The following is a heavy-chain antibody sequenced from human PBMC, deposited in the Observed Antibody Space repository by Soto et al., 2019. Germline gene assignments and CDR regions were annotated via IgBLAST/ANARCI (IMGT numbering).Heavy chain of an antibody. Sequence: GASVKVSCKASGGSFGNSAINWVRQTPGQGLGWLGGFIPVYRTLNYAQKFQGRVTITADESTGTAYMTLSSLVSDDTAVYYCATGVIWIGYFTVDSWGQGTRVTVSS. D-gene: IGHD3-3*01. CDR3: ATGVIWIGYFTVDS. V-gene: IGHV1-69*13. CDR2: FIPVYRTL. J-gene: IGHJ4*02. CDR1: GGSFGNSA.